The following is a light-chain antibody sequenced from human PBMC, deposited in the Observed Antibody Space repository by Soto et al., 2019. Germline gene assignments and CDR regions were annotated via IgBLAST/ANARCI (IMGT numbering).Light chain of an antibody. V-gene: IGKV3-20*01. CDR3: QQYGSSPPFT. J-gene: IGKJ2*01. CDR2: GAS. CDR1: QSVSSNY. Sequence: EIVLTQSPGTLSLSPGERATLSCRASQSVSSNYLAWYQQKPGQAPRLLIYGASNRATGIPDRFSGSGSGTGFTLTINRLEPEDFAVYFCQQYGSSPPFTFGQGTKVEIK.